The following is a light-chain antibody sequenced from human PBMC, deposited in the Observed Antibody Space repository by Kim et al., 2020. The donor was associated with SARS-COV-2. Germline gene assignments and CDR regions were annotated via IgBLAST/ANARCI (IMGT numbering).Light chain of an antibody. Sequence: GQSITISSTGSSSDVSAYNHVSWYQQHPDKVPKLMIYNVNKRPSGVSSRFSGSKSGNTASLTISGLQTEDEADYYCSSFTTSTTWVFGGGTKVTFL. CDR3: SSFTTSTTWV. CDR1: SSDVSAYNH. CDR2: NVN. J-gene: IGLJ3*02. V-gene: IGLV2-14*04.